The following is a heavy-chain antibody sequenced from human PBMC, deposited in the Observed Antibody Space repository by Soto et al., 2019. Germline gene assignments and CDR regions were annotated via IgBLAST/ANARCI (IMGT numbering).Heavy chain of an antibody. V-gene: IGHV1-69*12. CDR2: IIPIFGTV. D-gene: IGHD5-12*01. CDR1: GGTFSNYP. Sequence: QVQLVQSGAEVKKPGSSVKVSCKASGGTFSNYPISWVRQAPGQGLEWMGGIIPIFGTVSYAQKFQGRVTIXXDXSXNAAYMELSSLRSEDTAVYYCARGNHRWLQLWYFDLWGRGTLVTVSS. CDR3: ARGNHRWLQLWYFDL. J-gene: IGHJ2*01.